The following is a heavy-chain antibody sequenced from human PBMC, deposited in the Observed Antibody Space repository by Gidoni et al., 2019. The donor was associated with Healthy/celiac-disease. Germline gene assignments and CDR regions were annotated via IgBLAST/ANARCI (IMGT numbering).Heavy chain of an antibody. Sequence: QLPLVQSGTEVQKPGSSVKVYCTASGGTFSSSAFSWVRQAPGQGLALMGGILPIFVTANYAQECQGRVTITADEATSTAYMELSSLRSEDTAVYYCARRVVVTAILEFGAFDIWGQGTMVTVSS. CDR3: ARRVVVTAILEFGAFDI. CDR1: GGTFSSSA. J-gene: IGHJ3*02. D-gene: IGHD2-21*02. V-gene: IGHV1-69*01. CDR2: ILPIFVTA.